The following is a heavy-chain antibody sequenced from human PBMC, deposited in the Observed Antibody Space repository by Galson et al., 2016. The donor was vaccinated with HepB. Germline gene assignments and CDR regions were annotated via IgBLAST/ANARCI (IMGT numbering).Heavy chain of an antibody. CDR2: INHDGTST. V-gene: IGHV3-74*01. Sequence: SLRLSCATSVFAFNTYVMHWVRQVPGKGLEWVSRINHDGTSTTYADSVKGRFTSSRDYAKNNLYLQMNSLRAEDTAVYYCTRDLEWLLFDYWGQGTLVTVSS. CDR1: VFAFNTYV. J-gene: IGHJ4*02. D-gene: IGHD3-3*01. CDR3: TRDLEWLLFDY.